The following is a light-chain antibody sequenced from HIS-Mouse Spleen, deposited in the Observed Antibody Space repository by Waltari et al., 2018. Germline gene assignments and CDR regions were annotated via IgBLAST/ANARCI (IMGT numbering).Light chain of an antibody. CDR2: KDS. J-gene: IGLJ2*01. CDR3: QSADSSGTYHVV. Sequence: SYELTQPPSVSVSPGQTARTPCSGDALPKEYAYWYQQKPGQAPVLVIYKDSERPSGIPERFSGSSSGTTVTLTISGVQAEDEADYYCQSADSSGTYHVVFGGGTKLTVL. CDR1: ALPKEY. V-gene: IGLV3-25*03.